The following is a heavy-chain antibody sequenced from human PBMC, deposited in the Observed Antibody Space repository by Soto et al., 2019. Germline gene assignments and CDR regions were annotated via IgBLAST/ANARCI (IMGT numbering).Heavy chain of an antibody. D-gene: IGHD4-17*01. CDR3: ARVVSGRDYGDSIDC. J-gene: IGHJ4*02. CDR1: GFTFSRYW. Sequence: GGSLRLSCVASGFTFSRYWLTWVRQAPGKGLEWLANIKEDGSEIYYVDSVKGRFTTSRDNAKNSLYLQMNSLRAEDTAVYYCARVVSGRDYGDSIDCWGRGTLVTVSS. CDR2: IKEDGSEI. V-gene: IGHV3-7*03.